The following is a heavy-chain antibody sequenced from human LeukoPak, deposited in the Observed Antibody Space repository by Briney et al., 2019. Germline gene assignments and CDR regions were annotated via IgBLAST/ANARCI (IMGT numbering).Heavy chain of an antibody. CDR1: GFTFRNYW. Sequence: PGGSLRLSCAASGFTFRNYWMGWVRQAPGKGLEWVANTKPDGTAEYYADSVRGRFSTSRDNAKNSLYLQMNSLRVEDTAVYYCARDYKYAFDNWGQGTLVTVSS. J-gene: IGHJ4*02. CDR2: TKPDGTAE. CDR3: ARDYKYAFDN. D-gene: IGHD5-24*01. V-gene: IGHV3-7*01.